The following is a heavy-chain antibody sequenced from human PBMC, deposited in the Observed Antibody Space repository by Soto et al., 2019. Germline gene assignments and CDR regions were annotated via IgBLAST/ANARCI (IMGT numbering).Heavy chain of an antibody. V-gene: IGHV3-11*01. CDR3: ARDPGYYDSNGYFDY. D-gene: IGHD3-22*01. CDR2: VSSSGSIT. CDR1: GFTFSDYY. Sequence: PGGSLRLSCAASGFTFSDYYMSWIRQAPGKGLEWVSNVSSSGSITYYADSVQGRFTISRDNAKNSLDLQMTSLRAEDTAVYYCARDPGYYDSNGYFDYWGQGTLVTV. J-gene: IGHJ4*02.